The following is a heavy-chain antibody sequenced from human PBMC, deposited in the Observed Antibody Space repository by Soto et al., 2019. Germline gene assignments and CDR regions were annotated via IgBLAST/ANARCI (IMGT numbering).Heavy chain of an antibody. CDR2: IYHSGST. CDR1: GGYVSSSNW. J-gene: IGHJ5*02. CDR3: AARFDAQKTIP. D-gene: IGHD3-9*01. Sequence: QVQLQESGPGLVKPSGTLSLTCAVSGGYVSSSNWWSWVRQPPGKGLEWIGEIYHSGSTNYNPSLKSRVTVSLDKSTNQFSLKLSSGTAADTAVYYCAARFDAQKTIPWGQGALVTVSS. V-gene: IGHV4-4*02.